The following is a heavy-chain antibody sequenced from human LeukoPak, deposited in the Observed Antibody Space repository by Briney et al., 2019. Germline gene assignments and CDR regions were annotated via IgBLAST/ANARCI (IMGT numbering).Heavy chain of an antibody. CDR3: ARGDYYDSSGYIHP. D-gene: IGHD3-22*01. CDR2: IYYSGST. V-gene: IGHV4-59*08. Sequence: PSETLSLTCTVSGGSISSYYWSWIRQPPGKGLEWIGYIYYSGSTNYNPSLKSRVTISVDMSKNQFSLKLSSVTAADTAVYYCARGDYYDSSGYIHPWGQGTLVTVSS. J-gene: IGHJ5*02. CDR1: GGSISSYY.